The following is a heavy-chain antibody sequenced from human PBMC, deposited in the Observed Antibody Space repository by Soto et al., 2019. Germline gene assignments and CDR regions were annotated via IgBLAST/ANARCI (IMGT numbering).Heavy chain of an antibody. V-gene: IGHV1-18*01. CDR2: ISAYNGNT. CDR1: GYTFTSYG. CDR3: ARGLVYYDSSGYYTW. J-gene: IGHJ4*02. Sequence: GASVKVSCKASGYTFTSYGISWVRQAPGQGLEWMGWISAYNGNTNYAQKLQGRVTMTTDTSTSTAYMELRSLRSDDTAVYYCARGLVYYDSSGYYTWWGQGTLGTVSS. D-gene: IGHD3-22*01.